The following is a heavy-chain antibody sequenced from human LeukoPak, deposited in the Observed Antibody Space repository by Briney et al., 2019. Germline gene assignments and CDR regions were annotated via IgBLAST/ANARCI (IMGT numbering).Heavy chain of an antibody. J-gene: IGHJ4*02. V-gene: IGHV4-38-2*01. CDR3: ARRTVRFLEWSYYFDY. CDR1: GYSISSGYY. Sequence: SETLSLTCAVSGYSISSGYYWGWIRQPPGKGLEWIGSIYHSGSTYYNPSLKSRVTISVDTSKNQFYLKLSSVTAADTAVYYCARRTVRFLEWSYYFDYWGQGTLVTVSS. D-gene: IGHD3-3*01. CDR2: IYHSGST.